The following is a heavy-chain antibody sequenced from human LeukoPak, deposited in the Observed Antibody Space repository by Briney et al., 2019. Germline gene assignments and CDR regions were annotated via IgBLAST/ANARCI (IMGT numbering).Heavy chain of an antibody. CDR1: GDSVSSNSAA. Sequence: SQTLSLTCAISGDSVSSNSAAWIWIRQSPSRGLEWLGRTYYRSKWFYDYAVSVKSRISINPDTARNQVSLQLSSVTPEDTAVYYCARDRFSRLDYYYGMDVWGQGTTVTVSS. CDR2: TYYRSKWFY. V-gene: IGHV6-1*01. J-gene: IGHJ6*02. CDR3: ARDRFSRLDYYYGMDV. D-gene: IGHD5-12*01.